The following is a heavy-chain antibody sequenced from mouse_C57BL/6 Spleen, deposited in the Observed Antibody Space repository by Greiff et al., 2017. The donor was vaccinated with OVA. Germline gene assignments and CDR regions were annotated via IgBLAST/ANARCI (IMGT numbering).Heavy chain of an antibody. CDR2: INPSTGGT. V-gene: IGHV1-42*01. CDR3: ARDYGSSLNYFDY. CDR1: GYSFTGYY. D-gene: IGHD1-1*01. J-gene: IGHJ2*01. Sequence: EVQLQQSGPELVKPGASVKISCKASGYSFTGYYMNWVKQSPEKSLEWIGEINPSTGGTTYNQKFKAKAPLTVDKSSSTAYMQLKSLTSEDSAVYYCARDYGSSLNYFDYWGQGTTLTVSS.